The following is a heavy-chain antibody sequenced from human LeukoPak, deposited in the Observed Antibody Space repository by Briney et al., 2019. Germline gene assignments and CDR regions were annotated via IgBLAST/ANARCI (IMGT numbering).Heavy chain of an antibody. CDR2: ISSSTGNI. V-gene: IGHV3-48*01. CDR3: ARGGRGDYGSGSYYNYGMDV. CDR1: GFTFSGYS. D-gene: IGHD3-10*01. Sequence: GGSLRLSCAASGFTFSGYSMSWVRQAPGKGLEWVSYISSSTGNIYYADSVKGRFTISRDNARNSLYLQTNSLRAEDTAVYYCARGGRGDYGSGSYYNYGMDVWGQGTTVTVSS. J-gene: IGHJ6*02.